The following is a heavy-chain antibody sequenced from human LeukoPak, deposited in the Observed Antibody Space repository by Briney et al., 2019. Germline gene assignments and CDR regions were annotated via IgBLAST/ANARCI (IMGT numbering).Heavy chain of an antibody. D-gene: IGHD1-26*01. CDR1: GYSFISYG. CDR2: ISAYNGNT. Sequence: ASVKVSCKTSGYSFISYGINWVRQAPGQGLEWMGWISAYNGNTNNAQKLQGRVTMTTDTSTSTAYMELRSLRSDDTAMYYCARGTGGSLDVGSFDYWGQGTLVTVSS. CDR3: ARGTGGSLDVGSFDY. J-gene: IGHJ4*02. V-gene: IGHV1-18*01.